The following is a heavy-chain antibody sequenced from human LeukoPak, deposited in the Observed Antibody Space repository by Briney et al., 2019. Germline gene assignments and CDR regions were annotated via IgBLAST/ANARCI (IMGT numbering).Heavy chain of an antibody. CDR1: GFTVSSNY. CDR3: ARGEGGSGRFDY. Sequence: GGSLRLSCAASGFTVSSNYMNWVRQAPGKGLEWVSIIYSGGTTYYADSVKGRFTISRDNSKNTLYLQMNSLRAEDTAVYYCARGEGGSGRFDYWGQGTLVTVSS. J-gene: IGHJ4*02. D-gene: IGHD3-10*01. CDR2: IYSGGTT. V-gene: IGHV3-53*01.